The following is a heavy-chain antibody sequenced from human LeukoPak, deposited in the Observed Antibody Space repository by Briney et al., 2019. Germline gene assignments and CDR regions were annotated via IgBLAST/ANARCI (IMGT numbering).Heavy chain of an antibody. V-gene: IGHV3-66*02. CDR2: IYSGGST. Sequence: GWSLRLSCAASGFTVSSNYMSWVRQAPGKGLEWVSVIYSGGSTYYADSVKGRFTISRDNSKNTLYLQMNSLRAEDTAVYYCARDRRGVNYFDYWGQGTLVTVSS. CDR3: ARDRRGVNYFDY. D-gene: IGHD3-10*01. J-gene: IGHJ4*02. CDR1: GFTVSSNY.